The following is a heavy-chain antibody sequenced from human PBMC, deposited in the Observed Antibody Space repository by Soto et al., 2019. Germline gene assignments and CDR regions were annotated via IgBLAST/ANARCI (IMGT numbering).Heavy chain of an antibody. Sequence: SETLSLTCTVSGGSISSYYWSWTRQPPGKGLEWIGYIYYSGSTNYNPSLKSRVTISVDTSKNQFSLKLSSVTAADTAVYYCARQKSTYYDFWSGYYTSPFDYWGQGTLVTVSS. D-gene: IGHD3-3*01. V-gene: IGHV4-59*08. J-gene: IGHJ4*02. CDR2: IYYSGST. CDR3: ARQKSTYYDFWSGYYTSPFDY. CDR1: GGSISSYY.